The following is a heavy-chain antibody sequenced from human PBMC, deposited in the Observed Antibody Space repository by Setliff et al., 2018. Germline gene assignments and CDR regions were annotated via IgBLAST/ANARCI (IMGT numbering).Heavy chain of an antibody. J-gene: IGHJ5*02. CDR2: IYYSGST. CDR3: ARGDFWGGYSDNLNWFDP. Sequence: PSETLSLTCTVSGGSISSSSYYWGWIRQPPGKGLEWIGSIYYSGSTYYNPSLKSRVTISVDTSKNHFSLKLSSVTAADTAVYYCARGDFWGGYSDNLNWFDPWGQGTLVTVSS. V-gene: IGHV4-39*07. D-gene: IGHD3-3*01. CDR1: GGSISSSSYY.